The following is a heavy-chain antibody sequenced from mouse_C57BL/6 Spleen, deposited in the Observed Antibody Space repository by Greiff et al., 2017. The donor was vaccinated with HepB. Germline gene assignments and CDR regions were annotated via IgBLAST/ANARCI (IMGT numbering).Heavy chain of an antibody. CDR3: ARYPYYYVSSYNFDY. J-gene: IGHJ2*01. V-gene: IGHV5-4*01. D-gene: IGHD1-1*01. Sequence: EVHLVESGGGLVKPGGSLKLSCAASGFTFSSYAMSWVRQTPEKRLEWVATISDGGSYTYYPDNVRGRFTISSDNAKNNLYLQMSHLKSEDTPMYYCARYPYYYVSSYNFDYWGQGTTLTVSS. CDR2: ISDGGSYT. CDR1: GFTFSSYA.